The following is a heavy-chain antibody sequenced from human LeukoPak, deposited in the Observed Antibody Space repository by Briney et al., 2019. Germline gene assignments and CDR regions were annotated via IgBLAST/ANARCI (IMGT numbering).Heavy chain of an antibody. D-gene: IGHD5-12*01. J-gene: IGHJ4*02. CDR2: IHYSGST. CDR1: GGSISPYY. CDR3: ARDQRGFPF. Sequence: SETLSLTCTVSGGSISPYYWTWVRQPPGKGLEWIGNIHYSGSTDSNPSLKSRVTFSVDTSKNQFSLEMSSVTAADSAMYYCARDQRGFPFWGQGTLVTVSS. V-gene: IGHV4-59*01.